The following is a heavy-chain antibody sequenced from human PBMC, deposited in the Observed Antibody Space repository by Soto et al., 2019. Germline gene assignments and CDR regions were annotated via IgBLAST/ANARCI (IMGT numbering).Heavy chain of an antibody. D-gene: IGHD3-9*01. V-gene: IGHV3-7*05. CDR1: GFTFSSYW. J-gene: IGHJ5*02. CDR3: ARDNLLRYFDWQPSFDP. CDR2: IKQDGSEK. Sequence: GGSLRLSCAASGFTFSSYWMSWVRQAPGKGLEWVANIKQDGSEKYYVDSVKGRFTISRDNAKNSLYLQMNSLRAEDTAVYYCARDNLLRYFDWQPSFDPWGQGTLVTVSS.